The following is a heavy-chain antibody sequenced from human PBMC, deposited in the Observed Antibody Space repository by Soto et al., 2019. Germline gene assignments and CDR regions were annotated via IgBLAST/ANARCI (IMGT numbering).Heavy chain of an antibody. CDR1: GFSLSTSGVG. CDR3: AHRLEVWWLRTPSGSYFDY. J-gene: IGHJ4*02. Sequence: QITLKESGPTLVKPTQTLTLTCTFSGFSLSTSGVGVGWIRQPPGKALEWLALIYWDDDKRYSPSLKSRLTITKDTSKNQVVLTMTNMDPVDTATYYCAHRLEVWWLRTPSGSYFDYWGQGTLVTVSS. V-gene: IGHV2-5*02. D-gene: IGHD5-12*01. CDR2: IYWDDDK.